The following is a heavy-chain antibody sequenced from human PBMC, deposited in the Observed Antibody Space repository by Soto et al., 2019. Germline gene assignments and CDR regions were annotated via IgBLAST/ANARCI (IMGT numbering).Heavy chain of an antibody. J-gene: IGHJ5*02. V-gene: IGHV3-23*01. CDR3: ARDVTSHGPRGYSSAWYGWFDP. Sequence: EVQLLESGGGLVQPGGSLRLSCAASGFTFSSHFMGWVRQAPGKGLGGGSAARARNTNTYYADSVRGRFTISRDNSKSTVYLQLDSLRVEDTAVYHCARDVTSHGPRGYSSAWYGWFDPWGQGTLVVVSS. CDR1: GFTFSSHF. D-gene: IGHD6-19*01. CDR2: ARARNTNT.